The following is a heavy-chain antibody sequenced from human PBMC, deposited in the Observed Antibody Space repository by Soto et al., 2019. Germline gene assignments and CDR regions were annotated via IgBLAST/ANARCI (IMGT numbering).Heavy chain of an antibody. Sequence: GGSLRLSCAASGFTFSSYAMKRVRQAPGKGLEWVSLIGESGTPTYYADSVKGRFTISRDNSGNTLFLEMYSLRAEDTAVYYWAKNIPGVRYSGMDVGGKGTTVTVP. CDR3: AKNIPGVRYSGMDV. V-gene: IGHV3-23*01. CDR1: GFTFSSYA. D-gene: IGHD2-21*01. J-gene: IGHJ6*04. CDR2: IGESGTPT.